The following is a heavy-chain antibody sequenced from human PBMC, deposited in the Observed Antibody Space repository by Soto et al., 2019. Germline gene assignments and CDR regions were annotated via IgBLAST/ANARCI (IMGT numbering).Heavy chain of an antibody. J-gene: IGHJ6*02. D-gene: IGHD5-12*01. Sequence: GESLKISCKGSGYSFTSYWIGWVRQMPGKGLEWMGIIYPGDSDTRYSPSFQGQVTISADKSISTAYLQWSSLKASDTAMYYCARPIQSGYSGYDYHCYYYGMDVWGQGTTVTVSS. V-gene: IGHV5-51*01. CDR3: ARPIQSGYSGYDYHCYYYGMDV. CDR1: GYSFTSYW. CDR2: IYPGDSDT.